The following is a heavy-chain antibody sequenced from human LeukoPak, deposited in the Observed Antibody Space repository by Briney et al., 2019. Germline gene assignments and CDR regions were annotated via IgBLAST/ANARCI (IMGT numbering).Heavy chain of an antibody. CDR3: TREAQYYDFWSGYYL. J-gene: IGHJ4*02. D-gene: IGHD3-3*01. CDR2: IRSKAYGGTT. V-gene: IGHV3-49*03. Sequence: SWFRQAPGKGLEWVGFIRSKAYGGTTEYAASVKGRFTISRDDSKSIAYLQMNSLKTEDTAVYYCTREAQYYDFWSGYYLWGQGTLVTVSS.